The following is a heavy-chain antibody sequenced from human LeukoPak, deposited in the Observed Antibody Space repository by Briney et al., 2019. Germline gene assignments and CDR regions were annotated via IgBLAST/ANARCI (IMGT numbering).Heavy chain of an antibody. CDR1: ASTFSGNW. Sequence: PGGSLTLSCAASASTFSGNWMHWVRQAPGKGLEWVASIDQHGRDKYFLDSVKGRFTIPRDNSKSSLYLQMNSLRAEDTAVYYCVRGSGWFFGFWGQGSLVTVSS. J-gene: IGHJ4*02. CDR2: IDQHGRDK. D-gene: IGHD6-19*01. V-gene: IGHV3-7*01. CDR3: VRGSGWFFGF.